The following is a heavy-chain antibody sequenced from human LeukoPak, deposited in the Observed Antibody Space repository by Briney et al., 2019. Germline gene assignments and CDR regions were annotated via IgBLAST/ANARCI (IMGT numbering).Heavy chain of an antibody. CDR3: TRQRFSKLYYYDSSGYSYYYYYYRDV. D-gene: IGHD3-22*01. V-gene: IGHV3-73*01. J-gene: IGHJ6*03. CDR2: IRSKAKSYAT. Sequence: GGSLRLSCAASGFTFSGSAMHWVRQASGKGLEWVGRIRSKAKSYATAYAASVKGRFTISRDDSKNTAYLQMNSLKTEDTAVYYCTRQRFSKLYYYDSSGYSYYYYYYRDVWGKGTTVTVSS. CDR1: GFTFSGSA.